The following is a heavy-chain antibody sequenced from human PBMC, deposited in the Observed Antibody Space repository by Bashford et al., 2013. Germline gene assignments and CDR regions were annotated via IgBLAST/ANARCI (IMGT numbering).Heavy chain of an antibody. D-gene: IGHD1-26*01. J-gene: IGHJ4*02. Sequence: WSGQASREGGVEWVSSISSSSTYIYNADSVKGRFTISRDNAKNSLYLQMNSLRAEDTAVYYCAKDQHGGSYYHAMGDYWGQGTLVTVSS. V-gene: IGHV3-21*01. CDR2: ISSSSTYI. CDR3: AKDQHGGSYYHAMGDY.